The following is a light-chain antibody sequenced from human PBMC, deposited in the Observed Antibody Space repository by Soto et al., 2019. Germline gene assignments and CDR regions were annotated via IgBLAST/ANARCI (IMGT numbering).Light chain of an antibody. V-gene: IGKV3-20*01. CDR1: QSVSSSY. CDR3: QQYGSSPGT. Sequence: EIVLTQSPGPLSLSPGERATLSCRASQSVSSSYLAWYQQKPGQAPRLLIYGASSRATGIPDRFSGSGSGTDFTLTNSRLEPEDFAVYYCQQYGSSPGTFGQGTKLEIK. CDR2: GAS. J-gene: IGKJ2*02.